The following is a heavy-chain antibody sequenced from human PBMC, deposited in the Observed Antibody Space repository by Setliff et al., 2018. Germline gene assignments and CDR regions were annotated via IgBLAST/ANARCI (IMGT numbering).Heavy chain of an antibody. J-gene: IGHJ3*02. CDR3: ARSDDNLQYPDI. CDR2: IYYSGST. D-gene: IGHD2-2*01. V-gene: IGHV4-39*01. CDR1: GDSISSSSYY. Sequence: KTSETLSLTCTVSGDSISSSSYYWGWIRQPPGKGLEWIGSIYYSGSTYYNPSLKSRVTISVDTSKNQFSLKLTSVTAADTAIYYCARSDDNLQYPDIWGQGTMVAVSS.